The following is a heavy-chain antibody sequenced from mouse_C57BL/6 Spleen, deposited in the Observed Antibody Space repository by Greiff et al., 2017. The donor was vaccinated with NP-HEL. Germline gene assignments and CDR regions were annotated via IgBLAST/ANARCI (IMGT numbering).Heavy chain of an antibody. D-gene: IGHD2-4*01. CDR1: GYTFTSYW. CDR3: ARWDDYDWYFDV. Sequence: QVQLKQPGAELVKPGASVKLSCKASGYTFTSYWMHWVKQRPGQGLEWIGMIHPNSGSTNYNEKFKSKATLTVDKSSSTAYMQLSSLTSEDSAVYYCARWDDYDWYFDVWGTGTTVTVSS. J-gene: IGHJ1*03. V-gene: IGHV1-64*01. CDR2: IHPNSGST.